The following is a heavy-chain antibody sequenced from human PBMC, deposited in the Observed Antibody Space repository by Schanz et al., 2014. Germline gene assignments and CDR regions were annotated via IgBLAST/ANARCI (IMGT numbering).Heavy chain of an antibody. J-gene: IGHJ5*02. CDR1: GFTFSSYW. CDR3: ARPALWFGDNCFDP. CDR2: ISGSGGST. V-gene: IGHV3-23*04. Sequence: EVQLVESGGGLVQPGGSLRLSCAASGFTFSSYWMHWVRQVPGKGLEWVSAISGSGGSTYYADSVKGRFTISRDNSKNTLYLQMNSLRAEDTAVYYCARPALWFGDNCFDPWGQGTLVTVSS. D-gene: IGHD3-10*01.